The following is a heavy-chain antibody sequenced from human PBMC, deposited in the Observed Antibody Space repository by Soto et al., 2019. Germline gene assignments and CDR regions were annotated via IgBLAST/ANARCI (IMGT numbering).Heavy chain of an antibody. CDR1: GYTFTGYY. Sequence: ASVKVSCKASGYTFTGYYMHWVRQAPGQGLEWMGWINPNSGGTNYAQKFQGWVTMTRDTSISTAYMELSSLRSEDTAVYYCARDGQAAGGFDYWGQGTLVTVSS. CDR3: ARDGQAAGGFDY. J-gene: IGHJ4*02. CDR2: INPNSGGT. V-gene: IGHV1-2*04. D-gene: IGHD6-13*01.